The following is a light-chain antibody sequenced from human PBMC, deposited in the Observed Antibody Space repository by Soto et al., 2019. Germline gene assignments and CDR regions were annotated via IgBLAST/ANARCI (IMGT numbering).Light chain of an antibody. CDR2: AAS. Sequence: DIQMTQSPSSLSASVGDRVTITCRASQVISNYLAWYQQKPGKVPKLLIYAASTLQAGVPFRFSGSGSGTEFTLTISRRQPEDVATYYCQKYTSAPWTFGQGTKVEIK. CDR1: QVISNY. V-gene: IGKV1-27*01. CDR3: QKYTSAPWT. J-gene: IGKJ1*01.